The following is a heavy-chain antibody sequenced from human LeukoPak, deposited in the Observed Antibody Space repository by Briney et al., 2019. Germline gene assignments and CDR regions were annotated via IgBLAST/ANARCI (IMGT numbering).Heavy chain of an antibody. J-gene: IGHJ5*01. CDR1: GFTVSSSH. D-gene: IGHD7-27*01. V-gene: IGHV3-66*01. CDR2: IYGGDTT. CDR3: AGDPNWGCILHS. Sequence: GGSLRLSCAASGFTVSSSHMNWVRQAPGKGLEWVSVIYGGDTTHYADSVMGRFTISRDNSKNTLYLQMDSLRAEDTAVYYCAGDPNWGCILHSRGQGTLVTVAS.